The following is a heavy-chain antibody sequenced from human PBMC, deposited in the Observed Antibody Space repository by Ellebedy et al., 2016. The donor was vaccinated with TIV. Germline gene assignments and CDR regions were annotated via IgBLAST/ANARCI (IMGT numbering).Heavy chain of an antibody. D-gene: IGHD6-19*01. Sequence: GGSLRLXCAASGFTFSDYWMSWVRQAPGKGLEWVAAISYDGRDKFYADSVKGRFIISRDNSKNTVYLQLDSLRAEDTAVFYCAKSGYISGWFGMDVWGQGTTVTVSS. J-gene: IGHJ6*02. CDR2: ISYDGRDK. V-gene: IGHV3-30*18. CDR3: AKSGYISGWFGMDV. CDR1: GFTFSDYW.